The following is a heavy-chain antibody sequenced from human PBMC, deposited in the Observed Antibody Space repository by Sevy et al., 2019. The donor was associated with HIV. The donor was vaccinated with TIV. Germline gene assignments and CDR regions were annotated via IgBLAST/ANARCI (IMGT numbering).Heavy chain of an antibody. V-gene: IGHV1-24*01. D-gene: IGHD2-15*01. CDR1: GYSLSKLS. CDR2: LDPGNGEI. J-gene: IGHJ5*02. CDR3: ATVGLGYYSGSSYYQGDWFDP. Sequence: ASGKVSCKVFGYSLSKLSMHWVRQAPGKGLEWMGSLDPGNGEITYAQTLQGRVTMTEDTSTDTAYMELSSLTSEDTATYYCATVGLGYYSGSSYYQGDWFDPWGQGTLVTVSS.